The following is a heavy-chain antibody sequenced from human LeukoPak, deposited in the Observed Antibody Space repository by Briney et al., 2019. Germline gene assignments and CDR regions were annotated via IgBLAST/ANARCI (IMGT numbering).Heavy chain of an antibody. CDR1: GGYISSYY. CDR2: IYYSGST. Sequence: PSETLSLTCTVSGGYISSYYWSWIRQPPGKGLEWIGYIYYSGSTNYNPSLKSRVTISVDTSKNQFSLKLSSVTAADTAVYYCARGSERLSRKMDVWGKGTTVTVSS. V-gene: IGHV4-59*01. D-gene: IGHD2-2*01. CDR3: ARGSERLSRKMDV. J-gene: IGHJ6*04.